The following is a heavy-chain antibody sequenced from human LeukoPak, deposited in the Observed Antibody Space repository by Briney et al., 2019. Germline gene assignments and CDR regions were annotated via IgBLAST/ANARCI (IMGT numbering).Heavy chain of an antibody. Sequence: GRSLRLSCAASGFTFSSYAMHWVRQAPGKGLEWVAVISYDGSNKYYADSVKGRFTISRDNSKNTLYLQMNSLRAEDTAVYYCARGGYCSGGSCYSRYLFDYWGQGTLVTVSS. CDR2: ISYDGSNK. CDR1: GFTFSSYA. V-gene: IGHV3-30-3*01. D-gene: IGHD2-15*01. CDR3: ARGGYCSGGSCYSRYLFDY. J-gene: IGHJ4*02.